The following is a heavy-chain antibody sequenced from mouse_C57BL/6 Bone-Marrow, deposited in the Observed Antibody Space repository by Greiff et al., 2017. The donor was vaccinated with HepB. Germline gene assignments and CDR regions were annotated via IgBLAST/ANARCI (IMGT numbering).Heavy chain of an antibody. V-gene: IGHV1-64*01. Sequence: LQQPGAELVKPGASVNLSCKASGYTFTSYWMHWVKQRPGQGLEWIGMIHPNSGSTNYNEKFKSKATLTVDKSSSTAYMQLSSLTSEDSAVYYCAREANGNYLYYFDYWGQGTTLTVSS. D-gene: IGHD2-1*01. CDR1: GYTFTSYW. CDR2: IHPNSGST. J-gene: IGHJ2*01. CDR3: AREANGNYLYYFDY.